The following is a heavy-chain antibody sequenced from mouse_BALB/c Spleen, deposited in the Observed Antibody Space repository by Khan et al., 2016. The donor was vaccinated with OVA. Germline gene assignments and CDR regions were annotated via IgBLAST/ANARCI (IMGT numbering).Heavy chain of an antibody. J-gene: IGHJ2*01. Sequence: EVQLVESGPGLVKPSQSLSLTCTVTGYSITSGYAWNLIRHFPGNKLEWMGYISYSGGTSYNPSLKSRITITRDTSKNPFFMQLNSVTTEETAPYYSARGNYYGYYFDYWGQGTTLTVSS. V-gene: IGHV3-2*02. CDR1: GYSITSGYA. CDR3: ARGNYYGYYFDY. CDR2: ISYSGGT. D-gene: IGHD1-1*01.